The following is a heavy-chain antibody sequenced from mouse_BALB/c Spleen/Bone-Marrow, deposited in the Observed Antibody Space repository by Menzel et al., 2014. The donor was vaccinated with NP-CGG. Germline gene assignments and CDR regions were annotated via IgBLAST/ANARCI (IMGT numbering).Heavy chain of an antibody. D-gene: IGHD3-1*01. CDR1: GFTFSSYT. J-gene: IGHJ4*01. CDR3: ARRVGNPYAMDY. V-gene: IGHV5-12-2*01. CDR2: ISNGGGST. Sequence: EVKLVESGGGLVQPGGSLKLSCVASGFTFSSYTMSWVRQTPEKRLEWVAYISNGGGSTYYPDTVKGRFTISRDNAKNTLYLQMSSLKPEDTAMYYCARRVGNPYAMDYWGQGTSVTVSS.